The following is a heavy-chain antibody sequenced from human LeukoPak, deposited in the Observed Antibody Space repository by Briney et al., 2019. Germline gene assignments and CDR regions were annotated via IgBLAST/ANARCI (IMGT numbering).Heavy chain of an antibody. Sequence: ASVKVSCKASGYTFTSYYMHWVRQAPGQGLERVGIINPSGGSTSYAQKCQGRVTMTRDTSTSTVYMELSSLRSEDTAVYYCARDYYYDSSGYYYSFHDAFDIWGQGTMVTVSS. CDR3: ARDYYYDSSGYYYSFHDAFDI. CDR2: INPSGGST. CDR1: GYTFTSYY. V-gene: IGHV1-46*01. J-gene: IGHJ3*02. D-gene: IGHD3-22*01.